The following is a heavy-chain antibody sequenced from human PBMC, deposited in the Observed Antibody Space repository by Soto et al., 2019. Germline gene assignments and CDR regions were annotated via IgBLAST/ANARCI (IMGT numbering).Heavy chain of an antibody. Sequence: PCQSLRVSCKGSGYSFSSYWMCWVRQKQGKGLEWMGRIDPSDSYTNYGPSFQGHVTISADKSISTAYLQWSSLKASDTAMYYCARHWAAADYYDYGVDVWGQGTTVTVSS. D-gene: IGHD6-13*01. CDR1: GYSFSSYW. V-gene: IGHV5-10-1*01. J-gene: IGHJ6*02. CDR3: ARHWAAADYYDYGVDV. CDR2: IDPSDSYT.